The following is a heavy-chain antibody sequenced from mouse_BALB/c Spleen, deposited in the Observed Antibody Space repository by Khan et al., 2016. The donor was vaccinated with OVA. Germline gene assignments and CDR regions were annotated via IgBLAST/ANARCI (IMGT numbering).Heavy chain of an antibody. D-gene: IGHD2-3*01. V-gene: IGHV5-17*02. J-gene: IGHJ4*01. CDR1: GFTFSSFG. CDR2: ISSGSNTI. Sequence: EVELVESGGGLVQPGGSRKLSCAASGFTFSSFGMHWVRQAPEKGLEWVTYISSGSNTIYYADTVKGRFTISRDNPKNTLFLQMTSLRSEETALYDCAGWRIYDGYYGGAMDYWGQGTSVTVSS. CDR3: AGWRIYDGYYGGAMDY.